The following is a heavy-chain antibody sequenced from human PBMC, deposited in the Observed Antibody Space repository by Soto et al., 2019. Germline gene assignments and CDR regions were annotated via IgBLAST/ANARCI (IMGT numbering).Heavy chain of an antibody. J-gene: IGHJ5*02. CDR3: TKGDSSGYFDPSSGYSTPDH. D-gene: IGHD3-3*01. Sequence: EVQLFESGGGLVEPGESLRLSCAASGFIFKDFAMSGVRKAPGKGPEWVSTITTTGDITYPAGPVRGRFTTSRDNSANTLFLQMSSLRGDDTATYYCTKGDSSGYFDPSSGYSTPDHWGQGTLVTVSS. V-gene: IGHV3-23*01. CDR1: GFIFKDFA. CDR2: ITTTGDIT.